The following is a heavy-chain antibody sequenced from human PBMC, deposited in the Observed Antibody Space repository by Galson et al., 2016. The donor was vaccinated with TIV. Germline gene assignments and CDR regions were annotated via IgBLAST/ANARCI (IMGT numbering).Heavy chain of an antibody. CDR3: ARISGYYDHSGHFIPRSFDY. V-gene: IGHV2-70*11. J-gene: IGHJ4*02. CDR2: IDWDDDK. D-gene: IGHD3-22*01. Sequence: PALVKPTQTLTLTCTFSGFSLNTDGMCVNWIRQPPGKALEWLARIDWDDDKSYTSSLKTRLTISKDTSKNQVVLRMTNMGPVDTATYYCARISGYYDHSGHFIPRSFDYWGQGTPVTVSS. CDR1: GFSLNTDGMC.